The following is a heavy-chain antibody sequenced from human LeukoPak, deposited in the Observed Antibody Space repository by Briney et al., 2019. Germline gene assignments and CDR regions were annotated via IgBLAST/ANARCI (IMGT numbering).Heavy chain of an antibody. J-gene: IGHJ3*02. CDR3: ARTPGIRGPFDI. V-gene: IGHV4-31*03. CDR2: IYYSGST. Sequence: SETLSLTCTVSGGSISSGGYYWSWIRQHPGKGLEWIGYIYYSGSTYYNPSLKSRVTISVDTSKNQFSLKLSSVTAADTAVYYCARTPGIRGPFDIWGQGTMVTVSS. CDR1: GGSISSGGYY. D-gene: IGHD6-13*01.